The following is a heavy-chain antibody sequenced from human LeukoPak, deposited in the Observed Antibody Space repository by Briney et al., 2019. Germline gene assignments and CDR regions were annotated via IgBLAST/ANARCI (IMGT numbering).Heavy chain of an antibody. CDR2: INPSSGDT. J-gene: IGHJ3*02. CDR1: GYTFSDYY. CDR3: ARVRQTYTVTSAFDI. Sequence: ASVKVSCKTSGYTFSDYYIHWIRQAPGQGLEWVGWINPSSGDTDYAQKFQGRVTVTRDTSISTAYMELGRLRSDDTAVYYCARVRQTYTVTSAFDIWGQGTMVTVSS. D-gene: IGHD4-17*01. V-gene: IGHV1-2*02.